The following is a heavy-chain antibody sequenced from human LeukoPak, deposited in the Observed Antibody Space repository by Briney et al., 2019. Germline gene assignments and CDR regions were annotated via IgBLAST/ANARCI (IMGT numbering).Heavy chain of an antibody. CDR2: INPSGGST. V-gene: IGHV1-46*01. CDR3: AAGTRDAFDI. J-gene: IGHJ3*02. Sequence: ASVKVSCKASGYTFTSYYIHWVRQAPGQGLEWMGIINPSGGSTTYAQKFQERVTITRDMSTSTAYMELSSLRSEDTAVYYCAAGTRDAFDIWGQGTMVTVSS. CDR1: GYTFTSYY.